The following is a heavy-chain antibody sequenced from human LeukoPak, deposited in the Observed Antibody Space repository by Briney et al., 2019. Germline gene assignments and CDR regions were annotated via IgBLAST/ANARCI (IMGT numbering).Heavy chain of an antibody. CDR3: ARGPPGGYSTNWFDP. J-gene: IGHJ5*02. D-gene: IGHD3-3*01. CDR1: GFTFSTYG. Sequence: GGALRLSCAASGFTFSTYGMHWVRHTPDKELEWVAVIWYDGSNKYYAASVKGRFNISRDNSKNTLSLQMNSLRAEDTAVYYCARGPPGGYSTNWFDPWGQGTLVTVSS. V-gene: IGHV3-33*01. CDR2: IWYDGSNK.